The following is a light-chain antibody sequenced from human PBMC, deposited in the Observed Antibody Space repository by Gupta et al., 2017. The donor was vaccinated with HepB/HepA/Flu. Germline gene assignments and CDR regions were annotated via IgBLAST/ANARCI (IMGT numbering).Light chain of an antibody. Sequence: NFLLTPPHSVSESPAETITISCTRSNGCIASDYVQWCQQRPGRAPIVVIYDDDKRPSGVPDRFSGSGERSSISASLTISGMKTEDEADYYCQACDKNHQVFGGGTKLTVL. V-gene: IGLV6-57*03. CDR2: DDD. CDR3: QACDKNHQV. J-gene: IGLJ3*02. CDR1: NGCIASDY.